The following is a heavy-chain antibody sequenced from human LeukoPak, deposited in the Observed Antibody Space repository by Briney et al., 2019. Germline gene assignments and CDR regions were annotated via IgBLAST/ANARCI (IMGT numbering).Heavy chain of an antibody. CDR3: ARHLGYSSSWYHY. V-gene: IGHV4-39*01. Sequence: PSETLSLTCTVSGGSISSSSYYWGWIRQPPGKGLEWIGSIYYSGSTYYNPSLKSRVTISVDTSKNQFSLKLSSVTAADTALYYCARHLGYSSSWYHYWGQGTLVTVSS. CDR1: GGSISSSSYY. CDR2: IYYSGST. J-gene: IGHJ4*02. D-gene: IGHD6-13*01.